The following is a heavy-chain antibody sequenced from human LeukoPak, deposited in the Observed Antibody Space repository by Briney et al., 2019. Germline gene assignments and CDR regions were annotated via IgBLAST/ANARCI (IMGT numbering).Heavy chain of an antibody. D-gene: IGHD1-1*01. V-gene: IGHV1-18*01. CDR3: ARDSTGTQHFDY. J-gene: IGHJ4*02. CDR2: ISAYNGNT. CDR1: GYTFTSYG. Sequence: ASVKVSCKASGYTFTSYGISWVRQAPGQGLEWMGWISAYNGNTNYAQKLQGRVTMTTDTSTSTAYMKLRSLRSDDTAVYYCARDSTGTQHFDYWGQGTLVTVSS.